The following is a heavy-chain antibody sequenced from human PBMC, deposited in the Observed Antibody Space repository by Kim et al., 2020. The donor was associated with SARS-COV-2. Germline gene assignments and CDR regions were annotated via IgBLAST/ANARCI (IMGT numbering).Heavy chain of an antibody. CDR2: IYANGDPT. CDR1: GFTFSSHA. J-gene: IGHJ4*02. D-gene: IGHD1-7*01. CDR3: TKLAGTYTYYFDF. V-gene: IGHV3-23*01. Sequence: GGSLRLSCVASGFTFSSHAMTWVRQVSGKRLEWISTIYANGDPTFYADSVRARFIISRDNSKNTLYLQMNSLRPEDTAVYYCTKLAGTYTYYFDFWGQGTLVTVSS.